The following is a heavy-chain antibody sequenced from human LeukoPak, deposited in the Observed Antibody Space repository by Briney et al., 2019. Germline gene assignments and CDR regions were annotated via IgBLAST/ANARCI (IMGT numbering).Heavy chain of an antibody. CDR3: ARGLGSSWYGD. V-gene: IGHV4-30-4*01. CDR1: GGSTSSGDYY. J-gene: IGHJ4*02. D-gene: IGHD6-13*01. Sequence: PSETLSLTCTVSGGSTSSGDYYWTWIRQPPGKGLEWIGYIYYSGSTYCNPSLKSRLIISVDTSKNQFSLKLSPVTAADTAVYYCARGLGSSWYGDWGQGTLVTVSS. CDR2: IYYSGST.